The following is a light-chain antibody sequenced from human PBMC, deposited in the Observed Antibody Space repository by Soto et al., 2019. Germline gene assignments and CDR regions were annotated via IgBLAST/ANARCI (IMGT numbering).Light chain of an antibody. Sequence: EIVVTQSPATLSVSPGERATLSCRTSQSVSSHVAWYQQKPGQAPRLLIYGASNRATGIPDRFSGSGSGTDFTLTISRLEPEDFAVYYCQQYGSSGTFGQGTKVDIK. V-gene: IGKV3-20*01. CDR1: QSVSSH. CDR2: GAS. J-gene: IGKJ1*01. CDR3: QQYGSSGT.